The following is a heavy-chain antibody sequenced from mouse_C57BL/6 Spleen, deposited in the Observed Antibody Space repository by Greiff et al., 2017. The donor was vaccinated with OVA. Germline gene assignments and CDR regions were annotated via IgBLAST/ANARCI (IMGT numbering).Heavy chain of an antibody. J-gene: IGHJ1*03. CDR1: GFTFSSYA. V-gene: IGHV5-4*01. Sequence: EVQLVESGGGLAKPGGSLKLSCAASGFTFSSYAMSWVRQTPEKRLEWVATISDGGSYTYYPDNVKGRFTISRDNAKNNLYLQMSHLKSEDTAMDYCARDKENYGGYFDVWGTGTTVTVSS. D-gene: IGHD1-1*02. CDR3: ARDKENYGGYFDV. CDR2: ISDGGSYT.